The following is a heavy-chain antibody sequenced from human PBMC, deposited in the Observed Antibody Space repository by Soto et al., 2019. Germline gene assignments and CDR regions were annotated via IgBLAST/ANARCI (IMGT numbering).Heavy chain of an antibody. V-gene: IGHV3-23*01. D-gene: IGHD3-22*01. Sequence: EVQLLESGGGLVQPGGSLRLSCAASGFTFSSYAMSWVRQAPGKGLEWVSAISGSGGSTYYADSVKGRFTISRDNSKNTLYLQMNSLRAEDTAVYYCAKDQPYDSSGYYYYFDYWGQGTLVTVSS. J-gene: IGHJ4*02. CDR2: ISGSGGST. CDR3: AKDQPYDSSGYYYYFDY. CDR1: GFTFSSYA.